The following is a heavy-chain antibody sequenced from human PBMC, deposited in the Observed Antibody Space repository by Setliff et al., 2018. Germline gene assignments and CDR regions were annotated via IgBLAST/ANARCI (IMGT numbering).Heavy chain of an antibody. CDR1: GYTLTELS. CDR3: ARGDFWSGSPQYLNWFDP. D-gene: IGHD3-3*01. Sequence: ASVKVSCKVSGYTLTELSMHWVRQAPGQGLEWMGWISAYNGNTNYAQKFQGRVTMTTDTSTSTAYMELRSLRSDDTAVYYCARGDFWSGSPQYLNWFDPWGQGTLVTVSS. CDR2: ISAYNGNT. V-gene: IGHV1-18*01. J-gene: IGHJ5*02.